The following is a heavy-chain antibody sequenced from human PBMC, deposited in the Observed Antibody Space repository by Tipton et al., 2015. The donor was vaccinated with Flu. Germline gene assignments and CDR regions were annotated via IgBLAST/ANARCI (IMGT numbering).Heavy chain of an antibody. CDR3: ASGDGYNFDY. CDR1: GYSISSGFY. Sequence: GLVKPSETLSLTCTVSGYSISSGFYWGWIRHPPGKGLEWIGNIYRSGSTFYNPSLKSRVTISVDTSKNQFSLKLSSVTAADTPVYYCASGDGYNFDYWGQGSVVTASS. D-gene: IGHD5-24*01. J-gene: IGHJ4*02. CDR2: IYRSGST. V-gene: IGHV4-38-2*02.